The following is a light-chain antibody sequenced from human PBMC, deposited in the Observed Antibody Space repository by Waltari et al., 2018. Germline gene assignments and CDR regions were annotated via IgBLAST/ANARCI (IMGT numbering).Light chain of an antibody. CDR3: QMYVKLPVT. Sequence: EIVLTQSPGTLSLSPGDSATLSCRASQSIGTYLTWYQQRPGQAPRLLIYHASSRATGIPDRFSGSGSGTDFRLTINRLEPEDFAVYYCQMYVKLPVTFGQGTKVELK. CDR2: HAS. V-gene: IGKV3-20*01. CDR1: QSIGTY. J-gene: IGKJ1*01.